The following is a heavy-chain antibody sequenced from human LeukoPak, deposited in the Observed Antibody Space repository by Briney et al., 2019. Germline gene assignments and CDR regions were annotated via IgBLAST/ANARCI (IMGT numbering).Heavy chain of an antibody. D-gene: IGHD1-1*01. CDR3: AREFITRQGPI. CDR1: GFTFNNYN. V-gene: IGHV3-21*01. CDR2: ISSSSTYI. Sequence: PGGSLRLSCAASGFTFNNYNMNWVRQAPGKGLEWVSSISSSSTYIYYADSVKGRFTISRDNAKNSLYLQMNSLTAEDTALYYCAREFITRQGPIWGRGTMVTVS. J-gene: IGHJ3*02.